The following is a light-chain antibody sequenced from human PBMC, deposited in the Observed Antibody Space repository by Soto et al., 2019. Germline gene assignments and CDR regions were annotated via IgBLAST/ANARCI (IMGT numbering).Light chain of an antibody. CDR3: SSYAGSSNV. CDR2: EVN. V-gene: IGLV2-8*01. CDR1: SSDVGGYIY. Sequence: QSALTQPRSVSGSPGQSVTISCTGTSSDVGGYIYVSWYQQYPAKAPKLMIYEVNKRPSGVPDRFSGSKSGNTASLTVSGLQAEDEADYYCSSYAGSSNVFGTGTKVTVL. J-gene: IGLJ1*01.